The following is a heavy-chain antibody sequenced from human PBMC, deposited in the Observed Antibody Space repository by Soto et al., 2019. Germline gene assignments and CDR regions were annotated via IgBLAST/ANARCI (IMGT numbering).Heavy chain of an antibody. Sequence: SETLSLTCTVSGGSISSGGYYWSWIRQHPGKGLEWIGYIYYSGSTYYNPSLKSRVTISVDTSKNQFSLKLSSVTAADTAVYYCASNIAPTGQWFDPWGQGTLVTVSS. D-gene: IGHD6-13*01. CDR1: GGSISSGGYY. V-gene: IGHV4-31*03. CDR3: ASNIAPTGQWFDP. CDR2: IYYSGST. J-gene: IGHJ5*02.